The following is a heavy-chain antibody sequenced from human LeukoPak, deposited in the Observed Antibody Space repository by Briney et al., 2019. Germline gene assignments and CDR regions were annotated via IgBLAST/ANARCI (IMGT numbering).Heavy chain of an antibody. CDR2: ISGDGGGT. CDR3: ARGVYDSSASYSQPRYYSDY. V-gene: IGHV3-64*01. J-gene: IGHJ4*02. Sequence: GGSLRLSCAASGFIFSSYAMYWVRQTPGKGLEYVSSISGDGGGTFYANSVKDRFTISRDNSKNTLYLQMGSLRAEDMAVYYCARGVYDSSASYSQPRYYSDYWGQGTLVTVSS. CDR1: GFIFSSYA. D-gene: IGHD3-22*01.